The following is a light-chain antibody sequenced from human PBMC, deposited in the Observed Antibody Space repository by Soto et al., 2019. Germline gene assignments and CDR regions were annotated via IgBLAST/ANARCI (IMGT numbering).Light chain of an antibody. V-gene: IGLV2-11*01. Sequence: QSALTQPRSVSGSPGQSVTISCTGTSSDVGGYNYVSWYQQHPGKAPKLMIYDVSKRPSGVPDRFSGSKSGNTVSLTISGLQAEDEADYYCCSYAGSYNYVFGTGTKLTVL. CDR1: SSDVGGYNY. J-gene: IGLJ1*01. CDR2: DVS. CDR3: CSYAGSYNYV.